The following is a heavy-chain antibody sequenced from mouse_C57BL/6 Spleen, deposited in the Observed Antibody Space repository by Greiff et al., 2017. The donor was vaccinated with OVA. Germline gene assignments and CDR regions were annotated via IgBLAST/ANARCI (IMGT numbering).Heavy chain of an antibody. V-gene: IGHV1-50*01. CDR2: IDPSDSST. CDR3: ARVYGSSGGFAY. D-gene: IGHD1-1*01. J-gene: IGHJ3*01. CDR1: GYTFTSYW. Sequence: VQLQQPGAELVKPGASVKLSCKASGYTFTSYWMQWVKQRPGQGLEWIGEIDPSDSSTNYNQKFKGKATLTVDTSSSTAYMQLSSLTSEDSAVYYCARVYGSSGGFAYWGQGTLVTVSA.